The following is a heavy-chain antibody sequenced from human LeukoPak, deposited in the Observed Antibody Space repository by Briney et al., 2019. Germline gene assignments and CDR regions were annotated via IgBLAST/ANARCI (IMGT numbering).Heavy chain of an antibody. CDR2: INSSSSYI. CDR3: ARDRELGDKDDY. D-gene: IGHD7-27*01. V-gene: IGHV3-21*01. J-gene: IGHJ4*02. Sequence: GGSLRLSCAASGFTFSSYCMNWVRQAPGKGLEWVSSINSSSSYINYAESVKGRFTITTDDAKNTVYLQMNSLRAEDTAVYYCARDRELGDKDDYWGQGTLVTVSS. CDR1: GFTFSSYC.